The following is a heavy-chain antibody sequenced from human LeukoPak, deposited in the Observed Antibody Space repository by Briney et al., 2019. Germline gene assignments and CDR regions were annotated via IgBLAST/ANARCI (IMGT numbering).Heavy chain of an antibody. CDR2: IRYDGSNK. D-gene: IGHD5-18*01. CDR3: AKDSPIIQLWLVFDY. Sequence: GGSLRLSCAASGFTFSSYGMHWVRQAPGKGLEWVAFIRYDGSNKYYADSVKGRFTISRDNSKNTLYLQMNSLRAEDTAVYYCAKDSPIIQLWLVFDYWGQGTLVTVSS. V-gene: IGHV3-30*02. CDR1: GFTFSSYG. J-gene: IGHJ4*02.